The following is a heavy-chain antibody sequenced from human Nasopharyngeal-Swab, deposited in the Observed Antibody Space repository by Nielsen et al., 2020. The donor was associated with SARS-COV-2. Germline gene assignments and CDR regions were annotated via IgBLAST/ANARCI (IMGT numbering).Heavy chain of an antibody. Sequence: GESLKISCAVSGFTFSGSTMHWVRQASGKGLEWVGRIRSKANNYATAYAASVSGRFTISRDDSKNTAYLQMNSLKTGDTAVYYCTSTYSSSSEGYFDYWGQGTLVTVSS. CDR3: TSTYSSSSEGYFDY. CDR1: GFTFSGST. D-gene: IGHD6-6*01. V-gene: IGHV3-73*01. CDR2: IRSKANNYAT. J-gene: IGHJ4*02.